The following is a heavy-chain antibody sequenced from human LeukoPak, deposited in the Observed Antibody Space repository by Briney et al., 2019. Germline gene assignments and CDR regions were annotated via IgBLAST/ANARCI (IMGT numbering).Heavy chain of an antibody. Sequence: SETLSLTCTVSGGSISSYYWSWIRQPPGKGLEWIGYIYYGGSTNYNPSLKSRVTISVDTSKNQFSLKLSSVTAADTAVYYCARQSTDYDILTVSYYYYGMDVWGQGTTVTVSS. V-gene: IGHV4-59*08. CDR2: IYYGGST. CDR3: ARQSTDYDILTVSYYYYGMDV. D-gene: IGHD3-9*01. CDR1: GGSISSYY. J-gene: IGHJ6*02.